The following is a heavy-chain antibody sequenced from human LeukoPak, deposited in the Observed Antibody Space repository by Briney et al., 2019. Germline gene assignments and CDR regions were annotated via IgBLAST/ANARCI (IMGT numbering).Heavy chain of an antibody. J-gene: IGHJ4*02. Sequence: PSETLSLTCAVYGGSFSGYYWTWIRQPPGKGLEWIGEIKHTGSTNYNPSLKSRVTISVDTSKNQFSLKLSSVTAADTAVYYCARRGEIGSGYVDFWSQGTLVTVSS. CDR1: GGSFSGYY. CDR2: IKHTGST. CDR3: ARRGEIGSGYVDF. D-gene: IGHD3-9*01. V-gene: IGHV4-34*01.